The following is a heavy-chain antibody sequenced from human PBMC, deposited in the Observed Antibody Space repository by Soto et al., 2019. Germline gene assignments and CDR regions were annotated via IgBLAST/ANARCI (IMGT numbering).Heavy chain of an antibody. CDR2: INHSGST. Sequence: LSLTCAVYGGSFSGYYWSWIRQPPGKGLEWIGEINHSGSTNYNPSLKSRVTISVDTSKNQFSLKLSSVTAADTAVYYCARAVVVVAATPGYNWFDPWGQGTQVTVSS. D-gene: IGHD2-15*01. V-gene: IGHV4-34*01. CDR1: GGSFSGYY. J-gene: IGHJ5*02. CDR3: ARAVVVVAATPGYNWFDP.